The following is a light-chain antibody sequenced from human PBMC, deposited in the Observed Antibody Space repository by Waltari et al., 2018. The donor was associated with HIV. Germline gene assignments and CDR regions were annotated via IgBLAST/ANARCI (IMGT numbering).Light chain of an antibody. Sequence: YVLTQPPSVSAAPGQTARISCEGNGLGSKSVHWYQQKPGQAPVVVVYDNYDRASNTPARISGSKSGNVATLTVARVEAADESDFHCQVWDGNSGQVVFGGVTRLIV. J-gene: IGLJ2*01. CDR1: GLGSKS. CDR3: QVWDGNSGQVV. V-gene: IGLV3-21*02. CDR2: DNY.